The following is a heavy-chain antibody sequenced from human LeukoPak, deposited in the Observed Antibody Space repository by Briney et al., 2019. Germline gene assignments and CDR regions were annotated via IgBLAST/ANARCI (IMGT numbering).Heavy chain of an antibody. CDR1: GFTFSSYS. J-gene: IGHJ4*02. CDR2: ISSSSSYI. Sequence: PGGSLRLSCAASGFTFSSYSMNWVRQAPGKGLEWVSSISSSSSYIYYADSVKGRFTISRDNAKNSLYLQMNSLRAEDTAVYYCARDDGYYYDSSGYYAIDYWGQGTLVTVSS. V-gene: IGHV3-21*01. D-gene: IGHD3-22*01. CDR3: ARDDGYYYDSSGYYAIDY.